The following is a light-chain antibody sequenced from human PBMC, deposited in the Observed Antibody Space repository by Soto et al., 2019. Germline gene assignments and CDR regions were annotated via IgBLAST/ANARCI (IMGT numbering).Light chain of an antibody. CDR2: DVS. CDR1: SCDVGGYDY. J-gene: IGLJ1*01. CDR3: SSKRGSTGV. Sequence: QSALTQPASVSGSPGQTITISCTGTSCDVGGYDYVSWHQQHPGKAPKLMIYDVSKRPSGVSNRFSGSKSGNTASLTISGLQAEDEADYYCSSKRGSTGVFGTGTKSPS. V-gene: IGLV2-14*01.